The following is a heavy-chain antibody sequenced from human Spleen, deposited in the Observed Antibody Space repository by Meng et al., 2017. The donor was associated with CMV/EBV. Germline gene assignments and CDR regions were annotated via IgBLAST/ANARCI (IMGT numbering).Heavy chain of an antibody. J-gene: IGHJ4*02. CDR1: GGSISSDGFF. Sequence: CTVSGGSISSDGFFWSWIRQHPGKGLEWIGYIYYSGSYYHNPSLKSPITISIDTSKNQFSLKLTSVTAADTAVYYCARASRNGYYFDSWGQGTLVTVSS. V-gene: IGHV4-31*01. CDR3: ARASRNGYYFDS. D-gene: IGHD1-14*01. CDR2: IYYSGSY.